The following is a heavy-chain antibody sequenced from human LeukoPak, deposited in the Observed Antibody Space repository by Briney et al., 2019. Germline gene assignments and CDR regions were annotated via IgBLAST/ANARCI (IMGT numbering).Heavy chain of an antibody. D-gene: IGHD7-27*01. V-gene: IGHV3-7*01. CDR1: GFTFSSHW. CDR2: IKYDGSGE. Sequence: GGSLRLSCAASGFTFSSHWMSWVRQGPGKGLEWVANIKYDGSGEYYMDSVKGRFTVSRDNAKNSLYLQLSSLRAEDTAVYYCVRDFTWTTGDEIWGQGTLVTVSS. CDR3: VRDFTWTTGDEI. J-gene: IGHJ4*02.